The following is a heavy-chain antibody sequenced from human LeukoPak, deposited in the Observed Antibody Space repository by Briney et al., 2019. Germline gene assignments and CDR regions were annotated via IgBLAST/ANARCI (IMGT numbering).Heavy chain of an antibody. CDR3: ARGRIVVVPAAINY. V-gene: IGHV4-34*01. CDR1: GGSFSGYY. CDR2: INHSGST. Sequence: SETPSLTCAVSGGSFSGYYWSWIRQPPGKGLEWIGEINHSGSTNYNPSLKSQVTISVDTSKNQFSLKLSSVTAADTAVYYCARGRIVVVPAAINYWGQGTLVTVSS. D-gene: IGHD2-2*01. J-gene: IGHJ4*02.